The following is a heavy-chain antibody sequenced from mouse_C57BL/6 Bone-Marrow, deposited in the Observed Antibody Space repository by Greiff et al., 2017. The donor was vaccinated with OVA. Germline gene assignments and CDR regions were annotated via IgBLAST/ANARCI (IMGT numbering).Heavy chain of an antibody. V-gene: IGHV1-22*01. J-gene: IGHJ1*03. CDR3: ARRGVYYYGSSWYFDV. CDR1: GYTFTDYN. CDR2: INPNNGGT. Sequence: VQLQQSGPELVKPGASVKMSCKASGYTFTDYNMHWVKQSHGKSLEWIGYINPNNGGTSYNQKFKGKATLTVNKSSSTAYMELRSLTSEDSAVYYCARRGVYYYGSSWYFDVWGTGTTVTVSS. D-gene: IGHD1-1*01.